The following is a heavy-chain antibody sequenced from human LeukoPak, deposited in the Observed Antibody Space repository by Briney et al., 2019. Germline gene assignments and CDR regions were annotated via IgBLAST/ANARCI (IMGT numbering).Heavy chain of an antibody. CDR2: IYTSGST. D-gene: IGHD5-12*01. J-gene: IGHJ4*02. Sequence: SETLSLTCTVSGGSISSHYWSWIRQPAGKGLEWIGRIYTSGSTNYNPSLKSRVTMSVDTSKNQFSLKLSSVTAADTGVYYCARDRPMSGYDYPSYFDYWGQGTLVTVSS. CDR3: ARDRPMSGYDYPSYFDY. V-gene: IGHV4-4*07. CDR1: GGSISSHY.